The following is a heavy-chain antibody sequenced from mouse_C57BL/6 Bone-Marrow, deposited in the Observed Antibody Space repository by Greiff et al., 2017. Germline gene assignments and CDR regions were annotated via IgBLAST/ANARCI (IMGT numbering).Heavy chain of an antibody. J-gene: IGHJ1*03. D-gene: IGHD1-1*01. CDR2: IYWDDDK. Sequence: QVQLKESGPGLLQSSQTLSLTCSFSGFSLSTSGMGVSWMRQPSGQGLEWMVHIYWDDDKRYNPFLESRITISKDTSGNPVFLKITSVDTADTATYYCARSAVYYGSRWYFDVWGTGTTVTVSS. CDR3: ARSAVYYGSRWYFDV. V-gene: IGHV8-12*01. CDR1: GFSLSTSGMG.